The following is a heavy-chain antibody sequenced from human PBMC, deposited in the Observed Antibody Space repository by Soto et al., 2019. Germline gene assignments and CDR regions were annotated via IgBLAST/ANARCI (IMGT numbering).Heavy chain of an antibody. J-gene: IGHJ4*02. D-gene: IGHD5-12*01. CDR2: IWYDGSNK. Sequence: PGGSLRLSCAASGFTFSSCGMHWVRQAPGKGLEWVAVIWYDGSNKYYADSVKGRFTISRDNSKNTLYLQMNSLRAEDTAVYYCARDSVEMATHDFDYWGQGTLVTVSS. V-gene: IGHV3-33*01. CDR1: GFTFSSCG. CDR3: ARDSVEMATHDFDY.